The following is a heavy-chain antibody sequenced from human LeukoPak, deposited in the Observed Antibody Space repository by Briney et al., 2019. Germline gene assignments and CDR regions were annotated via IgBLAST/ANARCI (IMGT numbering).Heavy chain of an antibody. Sequence: ASVKVSCKASGYTFTSHGISWVRQAPGQGLEWMGWINPNSGGTNYALKFQDRVTMTRDTSISTAYMELSRLKSDDTAVYYCARQVAVARTPDYWGQGTLVTVSS. CDR2: INPNSGGT. V-gene: IGHV1-2*02. CDR3: ARQVAVARTPDY. CDR1: GYTFTSHG. D-gene: IGHD6-19*01. J-gene: IGHJ4*02.